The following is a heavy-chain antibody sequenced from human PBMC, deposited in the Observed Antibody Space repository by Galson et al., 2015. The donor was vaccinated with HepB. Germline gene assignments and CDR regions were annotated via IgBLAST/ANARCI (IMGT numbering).Heavy chain of an antibody. CDR2: IYPGDSDT. CDR3: ARPAPGDRSDQVGGFDY. Sequence: QSGAEVKKPGDFLKISCKGSGYKFSDYWIAWVRQMPGKGLEWMGIIYPGDSDTTYSPSFQGQVTISADKSISTAYLQWSSLKASDTAMYYCARPAPGDRSDQVGGFDYWGQGTLVTVSS. CDR1: GYKFSDYW. D-gene: IGHD2-21*02. J-gene: IGHJ4*02. V-gene: IGHV5-51*01.